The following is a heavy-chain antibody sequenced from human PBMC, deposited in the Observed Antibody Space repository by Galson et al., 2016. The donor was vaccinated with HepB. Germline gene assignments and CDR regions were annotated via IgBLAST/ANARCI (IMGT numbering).Heavy chain of an antibody. J-gene: IGHJ4*02. Sequence: SVKVSCKASGYTYTSYYMHWVRQAPGRGLEWMGLVHPSGDTTIYAQNFQGRVTMTRDTSASSVYIEVSSLKSEDTAVYYCATGNGYNGGTLGCWGQGTLVTASS. V-gene: IGHV1-46*01. CDR3: ATGNGYNGGTLGC. CDR1: GYTYTSYY. CDR2: VHPSGDTT. D-gene: IGHD5-24*01.